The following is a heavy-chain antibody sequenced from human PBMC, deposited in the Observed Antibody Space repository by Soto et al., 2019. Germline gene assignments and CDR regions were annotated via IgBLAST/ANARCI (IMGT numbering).Heavy chain of an antibody. V-gene: IGHV3-23*01. CDR3: AKGRGYCTSTSCYVGSDY. J-gene: IGHJ4*02. CDR2: ISGSGGST. Sequence: EVQLLESGGGLVQPGGSLRLSCAATGLTFSSYAMSWVRQAPGKGLEWVSAISGSGGSTYYADSVKGRFTISRDNSKNTLYLQMNILRAEDTAVYYCAKGRGYCTSTSCYVGSDYWGQGTLVTVSS. CDR1: GLTFSSYA. D-gene: IGHD2-2*01.